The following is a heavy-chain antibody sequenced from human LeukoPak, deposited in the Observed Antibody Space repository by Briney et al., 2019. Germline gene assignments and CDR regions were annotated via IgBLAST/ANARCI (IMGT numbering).Heavy chain of an antibody. V-gene: IGHV3-48*03. Sequence: GGSLRLSCAASGFDFNVFEMTWVRQVPGTGLEWISYITGNGYTIHYADSVKGRFTISRDNAHNSLYLQMNSLRVEDTAVYYCVGGGLRYFDYWGQGTLVTVSA. CDR1: GFDFNVFE. D-gene: IGHD2-21*02. CDR2: ITGNGYTI. CDR3: VGGGLRYFDY. J-gene: IGHJ4*02.